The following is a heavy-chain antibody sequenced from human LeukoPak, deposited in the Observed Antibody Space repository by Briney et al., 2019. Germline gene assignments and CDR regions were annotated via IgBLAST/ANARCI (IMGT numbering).Heavy chain of an antibody. V-gene: IGHV3-53*01. CDR1: GFTVSSNY. CDR2: IYSGGST. J-gene: IGHJ4*02. CDR3: ARGLRGRSSSWYYFDY. Sequence: PGGSLRLSCAASGFTVSSNYMSWVRQAPGKGLEWVSVIYSGGSTYYADSVKGRFTISRDNSKNTLYLQMNSLRAEDTAVYYCARGLRGRSSSWYYFDYWGQGTLVTISS. D-gene: IGHD6-13*01.